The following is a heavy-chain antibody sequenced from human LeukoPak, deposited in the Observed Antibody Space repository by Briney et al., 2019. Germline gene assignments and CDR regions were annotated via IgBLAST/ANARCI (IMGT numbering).Heavy chain of an antibody. V-gene: IGHV3-23*01. CDR2: ISGSGGTT. J-gene: IGHJ6*02. CDR3: AKVSGGGLYYDGMDV. CDR1: GFTFSLYA. Sequence: GGSLRLSCAASGFTFSLYAMNWVRQAPGKGLEWVSVISGSGGTTYYADSVKGRFTISRDSSKNTLYLQMNSLRAEDTAVYYCAKVSGGGLYYDGMDVWGQGTTVTVSS. D-gene: IGHD1-14*01.